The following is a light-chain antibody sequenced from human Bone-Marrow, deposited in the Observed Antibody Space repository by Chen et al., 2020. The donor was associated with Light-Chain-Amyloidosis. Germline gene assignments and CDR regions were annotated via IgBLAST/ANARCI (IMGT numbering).Light chain of an antibody. CDR3: QSYQGSSQGV. V-gene: IGLV6-57*01. CDR2: EDD. CDR1: SGSIATNY. J-gene: IGLJ3*02. Sequence: KFMLTQPHSVSESPGQTVIISCTSSSGSIATNYVQWYQQRPGSSPTTVIYEDDQRPSGVPERFSGSIDRSSNSASLTISGLKTEDEADYYCQSYQGSSQGVFGGGTKLTVL.